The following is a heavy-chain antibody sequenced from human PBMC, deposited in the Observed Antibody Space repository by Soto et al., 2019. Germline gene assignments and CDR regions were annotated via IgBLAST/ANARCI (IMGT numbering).Heavy chain of an antibody. CDR1: GYTFTSYA. Sequence: QVQLVQSGAEEKKPGASVQVSCKASGYTFTSYAMHWVRQAPGHRLEWMGWINAGNGNTKYSQKFQGRVTITRDKSASTADMELSSLRSEDTAVYYCARAVAVPADFDYWGQGTLVTVSS. V-gene: IGHV1-3*05. CDR2: INAGNGNT. CDR3: ARAVAVPADFDY. J-gene: IGHJ4*02. D-gene: IGHD6-19*01.